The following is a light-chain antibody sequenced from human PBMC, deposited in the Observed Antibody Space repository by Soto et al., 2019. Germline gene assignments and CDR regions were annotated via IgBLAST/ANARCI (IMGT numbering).Light chain of an antibody. CDR3: QQLRMYPST. J-gene: IGKJ4*01. V-gene: IGKV1-9*01. CDR2: AAS. Sequence: IQFTQSPSSLSASVGDRVTIPCRASQAIAISLAWYQQKPGEAPKLLIYAASTLYGGVPSRFSGSRSGTDFALTITSLQAEDVATYYCQQLRMYPSTFGGGTKVDIK. CDR1: QAIAIS.